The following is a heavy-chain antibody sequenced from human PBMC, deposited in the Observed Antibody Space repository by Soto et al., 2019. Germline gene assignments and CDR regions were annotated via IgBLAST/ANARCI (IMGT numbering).Heavy chain of an antibody. CDR3: ARAWYYSDRSGLFDS. CDR1: GYFISSGGYY. Sequence: QVQLQESGPGLVKPSQTLSLTCSVSGYFISSGGYYWSWLRLHPGKALEWIGDIYDSGSTFYNPSRKSLLARSVDTSKNHSSPMLSSVTAAATAVNYCARAWYYSDRSGLFDSWGQGTLVTVSS. CDR2: IYDSGST. V-gene: IGHV4-31*01. J-gene: IGHJ5*01. D-gene: IGHD3-22*01.